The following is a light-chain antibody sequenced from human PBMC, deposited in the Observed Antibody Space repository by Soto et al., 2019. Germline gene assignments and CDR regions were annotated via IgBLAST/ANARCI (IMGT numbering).Light chain of an antibody. Sequence: QYALTQPASVSGSPGQSITISCTGTSSDVGSYNYVSWYQQHPAKAPKLMIYDVSNRPSGVSNRFSGSKSGNTASLTISGLQSEDDADYYCSSYTTSSTRVFGGGTKLTVL. V-gene: IGLV2-14*01. CDR1: SSDVGSYNY. CDR2: DVS. J-gene: IGLJ3*02. CDR3: SSYTTSSTRV.